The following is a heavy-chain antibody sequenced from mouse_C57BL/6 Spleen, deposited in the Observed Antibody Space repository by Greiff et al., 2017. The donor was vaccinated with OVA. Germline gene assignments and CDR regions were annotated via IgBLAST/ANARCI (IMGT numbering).Heavy chain of an antibody. V-gene: IGHV1-69*01. D-gene: IGHD2-3*01. Sequence: QVQLQQSGAELVMPGASVKLSCKASGYTFTSYWMHWVKQRPGQGLEWIGEIDPSDSYTNYNQKFKGKSTLTVDKSSSTAYMQLSSLTSEDSAVYYCARRSYDGLGAMDDWGQGTSVTVSS. CDR2: IDPSDSYT. J-gene: IGHJ4*01. CDR1: GYTFTSYW. CDR3: ARRSYDGLGAMDD.